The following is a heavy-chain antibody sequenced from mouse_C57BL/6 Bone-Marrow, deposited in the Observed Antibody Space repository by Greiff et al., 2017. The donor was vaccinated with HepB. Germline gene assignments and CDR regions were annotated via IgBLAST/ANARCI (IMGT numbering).Heavy chain of an antibody. CDR1: GFNFKDYY. J-gene: IGHJ3*01. CDR2: IDPEDGET. CDR3: ARDRRAWVAY. D-gene: IGHD2-14*01. V-gene: IGHV14-2*01. Sequence: VQLQQSGAELVKPGASVTLSCTASGFNFKDYYMHWVKQRTEQGLEWIGRIDPEDGETKYDPKFQGKATITADTSSNTAYLQLSSLTSEDTAVYYCARDRRAWVAYWGQGTRGTVSA.